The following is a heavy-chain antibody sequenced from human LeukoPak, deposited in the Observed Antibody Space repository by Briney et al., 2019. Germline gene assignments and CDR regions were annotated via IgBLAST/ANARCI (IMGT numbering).Heavy chain of an antibody. CDR3: ASIPLGGMDV. V-gene: IGHV4-34*01. J-gene: IGHJ6*02. D-gene: IGHD3-16*01. Sequence: SETLSLTCTVSGGSISSYYWSWIRQPPGRGLEWIGEINHSGSTNYNPSLKSRVTISVDTSKNQFSLNLNSVTAADTAVYYCASIPLGGMDVWGQGTTVTVSS. CDR1: GGSISSYY. CDR2: INHSGST.